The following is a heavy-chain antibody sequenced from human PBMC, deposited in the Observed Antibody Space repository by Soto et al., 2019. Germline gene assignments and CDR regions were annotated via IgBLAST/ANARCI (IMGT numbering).Heavy chain of an antibody. V-gene: IGHV1-18*01. CDR2: ISAYNGNT. CDR1: GYTFTSYG. Sequence: ASVTVSCKASGYTFTSYGISWVRQAPGQGLEWMGWISAYNGNTNYAQKLQGRVTMTTDTSTSTAYMELRSLRSDDTAVYYCARELVMRDLCRWFDPWGQGTLVTVSS. J-gene: IGHJ5*02. D-gene: IGHD6-6*01. CDR3: ARELVMRDLCRWFDP.